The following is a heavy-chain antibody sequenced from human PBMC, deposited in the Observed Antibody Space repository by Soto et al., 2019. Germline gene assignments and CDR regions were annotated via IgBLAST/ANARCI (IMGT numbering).Heavy chain of an antibody. J-gene: IGHJ4*02. CDR3: ASSGSGWYLY. D-gene: IGHD6-19*01. V-gene: IGHV1-8*01. Sequence: QVQLVQSGAEVKKPGASVKVSCKASGYTFTSYDINWVRQATGQGLAWMGWMNPNSGNTGYAQKFQGRVTMTRTTSISTAYRELSSPRSEDAAIYYCASSGSGWYLYWGQGTLVTSSS. CDR2: MNPNSGNT. CDR1: GYTFTSYD.